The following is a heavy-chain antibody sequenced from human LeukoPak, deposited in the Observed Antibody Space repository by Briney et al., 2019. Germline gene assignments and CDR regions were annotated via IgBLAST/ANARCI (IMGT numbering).Heavy chain of an antibody. Sequence: SAETLSLTCTVSGGSISSYYWNWIRQPPGKGLEWIGYIYYSGSTNYNPSLKSRVTISVDTSKNQFSLKLSSVTAADTAVYYCARSVGSGWYGEIDYWGQGTLVTVSS. CDR3: ARSVGSGWYGEIDY. CDR2: IYYSGST. CDR1: GGSISSYY. J-gene: IGHJ4*02. D-gene: IGHD6-19*01. V-gene: IGHV4-59*01.